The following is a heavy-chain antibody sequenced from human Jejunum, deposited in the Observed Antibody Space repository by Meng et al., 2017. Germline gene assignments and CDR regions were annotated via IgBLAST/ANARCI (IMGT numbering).Heavy chain of an antibody. CDR3: AREWSGSYRHFDY. V-gene: IGHV4-31*03. D-gene: IGHD1-26*01. CDR2: IYYSGST. CDR1: GGSITTDEYY. Sequence: VQLQASGPRPVKPSETLSLTCTVSGGSITTDEYYWTWMRQHPEKGLEWIAYIYYSGSTYYNPSLKSRVTISVDKSKNQFSLKLNSVTAADTAVYYCAREWSGSYRHFDYWGQGTLVTVSS. J-gene: IGHJ4*02.